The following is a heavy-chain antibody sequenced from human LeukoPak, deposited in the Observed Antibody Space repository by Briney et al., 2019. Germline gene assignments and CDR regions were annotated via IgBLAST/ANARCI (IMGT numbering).Heavy chain of an antibody. CDR1: GYTFTSYA. V-gene: IGHV7-4-1*02. CDR3: ARDHYYGSGSYVGPPQGDDAFDI. CDR2: INTNTENP. Sequence: ASVKVSCKASGYTFTSYAMNWVRQAPGQGLEWMGWINTNTENPTYAQGFTGRLVFSLDTSVSTAYLQISSIKAEDAAVYYCARDHYYGSGSYVGPPQGDDAFDIWGQGTMVTVSS. D-gene: IGHD3-10*01. J-gene: IGHJ3*02.